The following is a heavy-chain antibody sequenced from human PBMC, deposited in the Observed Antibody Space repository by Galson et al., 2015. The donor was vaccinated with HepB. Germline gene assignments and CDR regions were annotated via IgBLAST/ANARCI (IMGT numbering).Heavy chain of an antibody. Sequence: LRLSCAASGFTFSSYWMQWVRQAPGKGLVWVSFIDSDGSNTRYADFVKGRFTISRDNAKNTVFLQMNSLRAEDGAVYYCVRDRGRDGYAWGPGPIDSWGQGALVTVSS. J-gene: IGHJ3*01. V-gene: IGHV3-74*01. CDR2: IDSDGSNT. CDR3: VRDRGRDGYAWGPGPIDS. D-gene: IGHD5-24*01. CDR1: GFTFSSYW.